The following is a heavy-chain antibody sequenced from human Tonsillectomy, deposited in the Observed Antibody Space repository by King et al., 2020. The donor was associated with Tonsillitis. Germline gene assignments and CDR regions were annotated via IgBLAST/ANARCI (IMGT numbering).Heavy chain of an antibody. D-gene: IGHD2-15*01. Sequence: VQLVESGGGLEQPGGSLRLSCAASGFTFSSYAMSWVRQAPGKGLEWVSTISGIVDNTHYTDSVKGRFTLSRDNFKNILNLQMNSLRAEDTAVYYCARTPRSCSGGSCYANAGFDIWGQGTMVTVSS. CDR3: ARTPRSCSGGSCYANAGFDI. J-gene: IGHJ3*02. CDR2: ISGIVDNT. V-gene: IGHV3-23*04. CDR1: GFTFSSYA.